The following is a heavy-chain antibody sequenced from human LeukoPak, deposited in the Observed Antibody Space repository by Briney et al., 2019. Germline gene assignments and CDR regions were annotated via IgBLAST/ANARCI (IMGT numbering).Heavy chain of an antibody. V-gene: IGHV1-18*01. D-gene: IGHD3-22*01. CDR2: ISAYNGNT. CDR3: ARDPWTYYYDSGVLDY. J-gene: IGHJ4*02. Sequence: ASVKVSCKASGYTFTSYGISWVRQAPGQGLEWMGWISAYNGNTNYAQKLQGRVTMTIDTSTSTAYMELRSLRSDDTAVYYCARDPWTYYYDSGVLDYWGQGTLVTVSS. CDR1: GYTFTSYG.